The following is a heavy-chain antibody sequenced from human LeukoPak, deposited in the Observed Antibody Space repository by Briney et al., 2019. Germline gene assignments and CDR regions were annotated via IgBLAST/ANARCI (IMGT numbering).Heavy chain of an antibody. J-gene: IGHJ4*02. CDR1: GYTFTSYF. V-gene: IGHV1-46*01. CDR3: ARETPGTGAFDF. CDR2: INPSGAST. D-gene: IGHD3/OR15-3a*01. Sequence: ASVKVSCKTSGYTFTSYFIHWVRQAPGQGLEWMGIINPSGASTSNAQRFQSRVTMTRDMSTSTVYMELSILRSEDTAVYYCARETPGTGAFDFWGQGTLVTVSS.